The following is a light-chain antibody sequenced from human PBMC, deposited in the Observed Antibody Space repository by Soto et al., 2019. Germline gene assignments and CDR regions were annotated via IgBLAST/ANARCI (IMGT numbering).Light chain of an antibody. CDR1: QSIGTY. J-gene: IGKJ1*01. V-gene: IGKV3-11*01. CDR3: QQRSDWTRT. CDR2: NAS. Sequence: EIVLTQSPVTLSLSPGERATLSCRASQSIGTYLAWYQQKPDQAPRLLIYNASNMATGIPSRFSGSGSGTDFTLTISSLEPEAFAVYYCQQRSDWTRTFGQGTKVEVK.